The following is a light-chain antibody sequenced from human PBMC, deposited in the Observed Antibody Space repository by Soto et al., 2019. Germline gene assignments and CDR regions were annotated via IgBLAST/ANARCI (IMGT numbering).Light chain of an antibody. CDR2: ASS. Sequence: DIQMTQSPSSLSASVGDRVTITCRASQSIITYLNWYQQKPGKAPKLLIYASSSLQSGVPSRFSGSGSGTDFTLTISSLQPEDFATYYCQQSYSTPYTFCQGTKLEIK. CDR1: QSIITY. J-gene: IGKJ2*01. V-gene: IGKV1-39*01. CDR3: QQSYSTPYT.